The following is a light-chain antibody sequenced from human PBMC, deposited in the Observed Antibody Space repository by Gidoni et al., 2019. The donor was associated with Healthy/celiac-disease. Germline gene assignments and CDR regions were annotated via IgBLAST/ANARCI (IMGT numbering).Light chain of an antibody. Sequence: DLQMTQSTSTLSASVGDSVTITCRASQSISSWLAWYQQKPGKAPKLLIYKASSLESGVPSRFSGSGSGTEFTLTISSLQPDDLATYYCQQYNSYSRTFGQGTKVEIK. CDR1: QSISSW. V-gene: IGKV1-5*03. J-gene: IGKJ1*01. CDR2: KAS. CDR3: QQYNSYSRT.